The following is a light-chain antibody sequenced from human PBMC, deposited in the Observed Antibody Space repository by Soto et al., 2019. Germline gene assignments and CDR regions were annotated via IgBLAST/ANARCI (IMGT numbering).Light chain of an antibody. V-gene: IGKV1-33*01. CDR1: QTISSW. J-gene: IGKJ4*01. CDR2: DAS. CDR3: QQYDNLPLT. Sequence: DIQMTQSPSTLSGSVGGRVTITCRASQTISSWLAWYQQKPGKAPKLLIYDASNLETGVPSRFSGSGSGTDFTFTISSLQPEDIATYYCQQYDNLPLTFGGGTKVDIK.